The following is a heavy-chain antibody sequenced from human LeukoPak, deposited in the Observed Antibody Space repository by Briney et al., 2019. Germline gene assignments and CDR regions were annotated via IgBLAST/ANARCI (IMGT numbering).Heavy chain of an antibody. CDR2: ISGSGGST. D-gene: IGHD6-13*01. J-gene: IGHJ3*02. CDR3: AKDLTGYSSSWPYAFDI. V-gene: IGHV3-23*01. Sequence: GGSLRLSCAASGFTFSSYAMSWVRQAPGKGLEWVSAISGSGGSTYYADSVKGRFTISRDNSKNTLYLQMNSLRAEDTAVYYCAKDLTGYSSSWPYAFDIWGQGTMVTVSS. CDR1: GFTFSSYA.